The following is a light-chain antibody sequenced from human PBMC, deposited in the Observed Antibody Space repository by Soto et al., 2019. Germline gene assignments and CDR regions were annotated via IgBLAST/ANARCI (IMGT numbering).Light chain of an antibody. CDR3: QQYGSSPTT. J-gene: IGKJ1*01. CDR1: QSVSSY. V-gene: IGKV3-11*01. CDR2: DAS. Sequence: EIVLTQSPATLSLSPGERATLSCRASQSVSSYLAWYQQKPGQAPRLLIYDASNRATGIPARFSGSGSATAFTLTISSLEPEDLAVYHCQQYGSSPTTFGQGTKVEIK.